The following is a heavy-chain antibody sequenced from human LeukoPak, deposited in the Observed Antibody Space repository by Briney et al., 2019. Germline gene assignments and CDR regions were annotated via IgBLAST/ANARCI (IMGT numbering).Heavy chain of an antibody. V-gene: IGHV3-23*01. CDR2: ISGSGGST. D-gene: IGHD3-16*01. J-gene: IGHJ6*02. Sequence: RGSLRLSCAASGFTFSSYAMSWVRQAPGKGLEWVSAISGSGGSTYYADSVKGRFTISRDNSKNTLYLQMNSLRAEDTAVYYCAKGGGAPPYYYYGMDVWGQGTTVTVSS. CDR1: GFTFSSYA. CDR3: AKGGGAPPYYYYGMDV.